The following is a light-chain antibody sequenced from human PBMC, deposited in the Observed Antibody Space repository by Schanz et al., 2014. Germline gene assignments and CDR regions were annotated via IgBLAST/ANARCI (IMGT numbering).Light chain of an antibody. CDR1: SSNIGDNY. J-gene: IGLJ2*01. V-gene: IGLV1-51*01. CDR2: DNN. Sequence: QSVLTQPPSMSAAPGQKVTISCSGSSSNIGDNYVFWYQHLPGTAPKLLIYDNNRRPSGIPDRLSGSKSGTSATLGITGLQTGDEADYYCGTWDNSLSTVVFGGGTKLTVL. CDR3: GTWDNSLSTVV.